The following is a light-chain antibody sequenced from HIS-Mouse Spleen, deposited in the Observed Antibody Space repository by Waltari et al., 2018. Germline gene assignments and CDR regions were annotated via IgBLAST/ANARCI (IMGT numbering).Light chain of an antibody. J-gene: IGKJ1*01. V-gene: IGKV1-9*01. CDR3: QQLNSYPPT. CDR1: QGISSY. Sequence: DSQLTQSPSFLSASVGDRVTITCRDSQGISSYLAWYQQKPGKAPKLLIYAASTLQSGVPTRFSGSGYGTAFTLTISSLQPEDFATYYCQQLNSYPPTFGQGTKVEIK. CDR2: AAS.